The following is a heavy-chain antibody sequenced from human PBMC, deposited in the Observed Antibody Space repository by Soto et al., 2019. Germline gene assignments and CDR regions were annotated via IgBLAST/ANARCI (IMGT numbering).Heavy chain of an antibody. Sequence: GGSLRLSCAASGFTFSTYAMHWVRQAPGKGLEWVAVILYDGSNKYYADSVKGRFTISRDNSKNTLKLKMNSLRAEDTAFYYCARDWTDYFDYWGQGTLVTVSS. CDR1: GFTFSTYA. J-gene: IGHJ4*02. D-gene: IGHD3-3*01. CDR2: ILYDGSNK. CDR3: ARDWTDYFDY. V-gene: IGHV3-30-3*01.